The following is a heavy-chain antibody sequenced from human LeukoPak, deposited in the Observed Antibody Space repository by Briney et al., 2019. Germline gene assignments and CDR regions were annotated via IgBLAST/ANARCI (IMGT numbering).Heavy chain of an antibody. CDR1: GFTFSSYG. J-gene: IGHJ6*03. Sequence: PGGSLRLSCAASGFTFSSYGMSWVRQAPGKGLEWVSAISGSGGSTYYADSVKGRFTISRDNSKNTLYLQMNSLRAEDTAVYYCAKSAMVRDYYYYYMDVWGKGTTVTISS. V-gene: IGHV3-23*01. CDR2: ISGSGGST. D-gene: IGHD3-10*01. CDR3: AKSAMVRDYYYYYMDV.